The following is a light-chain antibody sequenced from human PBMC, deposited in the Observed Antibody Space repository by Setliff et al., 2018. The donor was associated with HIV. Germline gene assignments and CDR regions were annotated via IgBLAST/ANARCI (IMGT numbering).Light chain of an antibody. Sequence: QSALTQPASVSGSPGQSITISCTGSSNDVGGYNYVSWYQQRPGKAPKLMISEVSNRPLGVSNRFSCSKSCNTASLHISGLQAEEEADYYCSLYTSGSNWVFGTGTKVTV. J-gene: IGLJ1*01. CDR1: SNDVGGYNY. V-gene: IGLV2-14*01. CDR2: EVS. CDR3: SLYTSGSNWV.